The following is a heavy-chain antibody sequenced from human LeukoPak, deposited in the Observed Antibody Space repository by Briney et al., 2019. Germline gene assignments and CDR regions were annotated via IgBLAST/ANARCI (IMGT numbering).Heavy chain of an antibody. J-gene: IGHJ5*02. V-gene: IGHV1-2*02. Sequence: ASVKVSYKASGYTFTGYYMHWVRQAPGQGLEWMGWINPNSGGTNYAQKFQGRVTMTRDTSISTAYMELSRLRSDDTAVYYCARTYCSGGSCYPNWFDPWGQGTLVTVSS. CDR2: INPNSGGT. CDR1: GYTFTGYY. CDR3: ARTYCSGGSCYPNWFDP. D-gene: IGHD2-15*01.